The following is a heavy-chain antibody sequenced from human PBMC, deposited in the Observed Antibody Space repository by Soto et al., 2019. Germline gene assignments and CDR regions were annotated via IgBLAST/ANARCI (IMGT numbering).Heavy chain of an antibody. V-gene: IGHV4-31*03. J-gene: IGHJ6*02. CDR1: GGSISSGGYY. CDR3: ARGGYSAYGMDV. Sequence: QVQLQESGPGLVKPSQTLSLTCTVSGGSISSGGYYWSWIRQHPGKGLEWIGYIYYSGSTYYNPSLRSRVTISVDTSKNRFSLKLSSVTAADTAVYYCARGGYSAYGMDVWGQGTTVTVSS. CDR2: IYYSGST. D-gene: IGHD6-13*01.